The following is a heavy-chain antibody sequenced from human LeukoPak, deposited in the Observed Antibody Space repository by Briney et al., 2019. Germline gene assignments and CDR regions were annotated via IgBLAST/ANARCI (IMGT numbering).Heavy chain of an antibody. V-gene: IGHV3-30*18. CDR3: AKCDLIYYYYYMDV. Sequence: GGSLRLSCAASGFTFSSYWMSWVRQAPGKGLEWVAVISYDGSNKYYADSVKGRFTISRDNSKNTLYLQMNSLRAEDTAVYYCAKCDLIYYYYYMDVWGKGTTVTVSS. J-gene: IGHJ6*03. CDR1: GFTFSSYW. CDR2: ISYDGSNK. D-gene: IGHD2-21*01.